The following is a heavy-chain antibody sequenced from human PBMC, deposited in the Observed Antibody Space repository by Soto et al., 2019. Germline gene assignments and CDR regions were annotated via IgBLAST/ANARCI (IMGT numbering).Heavy chain of an antibody. Sequence: SVTLSLTCAVLGGTFGGYCWRWIRKPPGKGLEWIGEINHSGSTNYNPSLKSRVTISVDTSNNQFSLKLSSVTAADTAVYYCARGRRAGTPGMDVWGQGTTVTGSS. D-gene: IGHD1-1*01. V-gene: IGHV4-34*01. J-gene: IGHJ6*02. CDR1: GGTFGGYC. CDR2: INHSGST. CDR3: ARGRRAGTPGMDV.